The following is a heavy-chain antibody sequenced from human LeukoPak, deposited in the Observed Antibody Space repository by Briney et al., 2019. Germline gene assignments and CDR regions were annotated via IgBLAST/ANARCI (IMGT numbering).Heavy chain of an antibody. CDR2: IKEDGSEK. V-gene: IGHV3-7*01. CDR1: GFTFSNYW. Sequence: TGGSLRLSCAASGFTFSNYWMNWVCQAPGKGLEWVANIKEDGSEKYYVDSVKGRFTISRDNAKNSLYLQMNSLRAEDTAVYYCARVRGSSGYSFDYWGQGTLVTVSS. D-gene: IGHD3-22*01. CDR3: ARVRGSSGYSFDY. J-gene: IGHJ4*02.